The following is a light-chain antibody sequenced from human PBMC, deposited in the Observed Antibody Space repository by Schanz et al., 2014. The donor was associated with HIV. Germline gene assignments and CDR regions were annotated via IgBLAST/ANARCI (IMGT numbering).Light chain of an antibody. V-gene: IGLV1-40*01. CDR1: SSNIGANYD. J-gene: IGLJ2*01. CDR2: GNI. Sequence: QSVLTQPPSVSGAPGQGVTISCSGSSSNIGANYDVHWYQQLPGTAPKLLIYGNINRPSGVPDRFSASKSGTSASLAISGLQSEDEADYYCAVWDDSLNGRIFGGGTKL. CDR3: AVWDDSLNGRI.